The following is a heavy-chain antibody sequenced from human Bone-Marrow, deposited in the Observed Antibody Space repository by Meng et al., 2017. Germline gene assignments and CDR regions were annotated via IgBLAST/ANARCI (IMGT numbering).Heavy chain of an antibody. CDR3: ARDLGSDD. D-gene: IGHD1-26*01. Sequence: QVELVVYGAKVHSNGASVTVTYNASGYPVTAPGLGWVRKAPGHGLECIGRHSPYNDSTITAQKLQGGVTMTTDTTTSTAYMELRNLRSRDTAVYYCARDLGSDDWGQGTLVTVSS. V-gene: IGHV1-18*01. CDR1: GYPVTAPG. J-gene: IGHJ4*02. CDR2: HSPYNDST.